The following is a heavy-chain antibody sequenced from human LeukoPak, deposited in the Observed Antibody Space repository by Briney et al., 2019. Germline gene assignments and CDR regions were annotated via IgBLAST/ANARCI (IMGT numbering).Heavy chain of an antibody. CDR1: GGSISSSNW. Sequence: SETLSLTCAVSGGSISSSNWWSWVRQPPGKGLEWIGEIYHSGSTNYNPSLKSRVTISVDKSKNQFSLKLSSVTAADTAVYYCASTILEWLSYFDYWGQGTLVTVSS. CDR2: IYHSGST. CDR3: ASTILEWLSYFDY. D-gene: IGHD3-3*01. J-gene: IGHJ4*02. V-gene: IGHV4-4*02.